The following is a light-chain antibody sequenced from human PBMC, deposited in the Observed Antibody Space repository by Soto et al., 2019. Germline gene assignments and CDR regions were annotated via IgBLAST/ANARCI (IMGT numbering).Light chain of an antibody. J-gene: IGKJ2*01. CDR2: GAS. Sequence: EIVLTQSPGTLSLSPGERATLSCRASQSVSNSYLAWYQQKPGQTPRLLISGASSRATGIPDRFSGSWSERSLTLTISRLERDDFAVYYCQQYESAPRTFGQGTKLESK. V-gene: IGKV3-20*01. CDR1: QSVSNSY. CDR3: QQYESAPRT.